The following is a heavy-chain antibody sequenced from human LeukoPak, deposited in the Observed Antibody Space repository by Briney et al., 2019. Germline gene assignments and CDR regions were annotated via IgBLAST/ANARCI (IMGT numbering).Heavy chain of an antibody. D-gene: IGHD6-13*01. J-gene: IGHJ6*03. Sequence: PGGSLRLSCAASGFTFSSYSMNWVRQAPGKGLEWVSSISSSSSYIYYADSVKGRFTISRDNAENSLYLQMNSLRAEDTAVYYCARDPAAGEDGYYYYYYYMDVWGKGTTVTVSS. CDR3: ARDPAAGEDGYYYYYYYMDV. CDR2: ISSSSSYI. V-gene: IGHV3-21*01. CDR1: GFTFSSYS.